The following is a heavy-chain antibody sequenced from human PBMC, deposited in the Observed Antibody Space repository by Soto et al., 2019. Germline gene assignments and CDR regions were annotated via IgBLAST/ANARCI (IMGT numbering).Heavy chain of an antibody. CDR1: GFTFSSYA. Sequence: EVQLLESGGGLVQPGGSLGLSCAASGFTFSSYAMSWVRQAPGKGLEWVSAISGSGGSTYYADSVKGRFTISRDNSKNTLYLQMNSLRAEDTAVYYCAKARGYSYGPFDYWGQGTLVTVSS. V-gene: IGHV3-23*01. CDR2: ISGSGGST. CDR3: AKARGYSYGPFDY. D-gene: IGHD5-18*01. J-gene: IGHJ4*02.